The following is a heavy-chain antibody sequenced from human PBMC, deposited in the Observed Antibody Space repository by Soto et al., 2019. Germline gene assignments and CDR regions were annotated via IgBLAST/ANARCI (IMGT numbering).Heavy chain of an antibody. CDR3: ARDPYYYDSSGYSDY. J-gene: IGHJ4*02. Sequence: GGSLRLSCAASGFTFSSYAMSWVRQAPGKGLERVSAISGSGSSTYYADSVKGRFTISRDNSKNTLYLQMNSLRAEDTAVYYCARDPYYYDSSGYSDYWGQGTLVTVSS. D-gene: IGHD3-22*01. CDR1: GFTFSSYA. CDR2: ISGSGSST. V-gene: IGHV3-23*01.